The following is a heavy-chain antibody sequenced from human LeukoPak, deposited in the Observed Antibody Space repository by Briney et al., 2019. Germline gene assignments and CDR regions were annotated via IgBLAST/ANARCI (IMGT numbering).Heavy chain of an antibody. CDR2: IRYDGSNK. Sequence: GGSLRLSCAASGVKFSSYGMHWVRQAPGKGLEWVAFIRYDGSNKYYADTVKGRFTISRDNSRNTLYLQMNSLRAEDTAVYYCAGPLAYCGGDCYSSYMDVWGKGTTVTVSS. J-gene: IGHJ6*03. CDR3: AGPLAYCGGDCYSSYMDV. CDR1: GVKFSSYG. V-gene: IGHV3-30*02. D-gene: IGHD2-21*02.